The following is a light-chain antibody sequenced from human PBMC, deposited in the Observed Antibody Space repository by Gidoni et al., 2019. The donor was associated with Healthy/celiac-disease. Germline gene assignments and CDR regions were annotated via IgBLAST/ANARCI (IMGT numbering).Light chain of an antibody. CDR3: QQYNSYST. Sequence: DIQMTQSPSTLSASAGYRVTITCRASQSISSWLAWYQQKPGKAPKLLIYKASSLESGVPSRFSGSGSGTEFTLTISSLQPDDFATYYCQQYNSYSTFXXXTKLEIK. J-gene: IGKJ2*01. V-gene: IGKV1-5*03. CDR2: KAS. CDR1: QSISSW.